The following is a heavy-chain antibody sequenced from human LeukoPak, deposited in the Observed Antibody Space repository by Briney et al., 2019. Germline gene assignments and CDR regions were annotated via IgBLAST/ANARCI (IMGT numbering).Heavy chain of an antibody. V-gene: IGHV3-21*01. CDR1: GFTFSTYT. D-gene: IGHD3-22*01. CDR2: ISSSSSYI. J-gene: IGHJ4*02. CDR3: ARGAPNYYDSSGYYYVQYYFDY. Sequence: AGGSLRLSCAASGFTFSTYTMNWVRQAPGKGLEWVSSISSSSSYIYYADSVKGRFTISRDNAKNSLYLQMNSLRAEDTAVYYCARGAPNYYDSSGYYYVQYYFDYWGQGTLVTVSS.